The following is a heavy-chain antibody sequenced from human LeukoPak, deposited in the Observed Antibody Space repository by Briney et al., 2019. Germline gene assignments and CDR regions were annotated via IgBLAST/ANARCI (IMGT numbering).Heavy chain of an antibody. CDR1: GFTFSSYA. V-gene: IGHV3-23*01. Sequence: GGSLRLSCAASGFTFSSYAMSWVRQAPGKGLEWVSAISGRGGSTYYADSVKGRFTISRDNSKNTLYLQMNSRRAEDTAVYYCAKEGGAPYNWNGNFDYWGQGTLVTVSS. CDR3: AKEGGAPYNWNGNFDY. CDR2: ISGRGGST. J-gene: IGHJ4*02. D-gene: IGHD1-1*01.